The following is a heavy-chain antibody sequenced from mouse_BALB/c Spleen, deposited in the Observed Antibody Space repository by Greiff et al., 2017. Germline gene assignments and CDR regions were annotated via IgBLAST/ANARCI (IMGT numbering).Heavy chain of an antibody. CDR3: ARHEGRITRGFAY. Sequence: EVQVVESGGGLVQPGGSLKLSCAASGFTFSSYTMSWVRQTPEKRLEWVAYISNGGGSTYYPDTVKGRFTISRDNAKNTLYLQMSSLKSEDTAMYYCARHEGRITRGFAYWGQGTLVTVSA. CDR1: GFTFSSYT. V-gene: IGHV5-12-2*01. D-gene: IGHD1-1*01. J-gene: IGHJ3*01. CDR2: ISNGGGST.